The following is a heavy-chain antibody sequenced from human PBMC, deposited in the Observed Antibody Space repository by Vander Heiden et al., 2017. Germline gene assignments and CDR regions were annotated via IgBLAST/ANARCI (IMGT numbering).Heavy chain of an antibody. D-gene: IGHD6-19*01. V-gene: IGHV2-26*01. CDR1: GFSLSNARMG. Sequence: QVTLKESGPVLVKPTETLTLTCPVSGFSLSNARMGVSWIRQPPGKALEWLAHIFSNDEKSYSTSLKSRLTISKDTSKSQVVLTMTNMDPVDTATYYCARIQGYSSGWYRNSWFDPWGQGTLVTVSS. J-gene: IGHJ5*02. CDR3: ARIQGYSSGWYRNSWFDP. CDR2: IFSNDEK.